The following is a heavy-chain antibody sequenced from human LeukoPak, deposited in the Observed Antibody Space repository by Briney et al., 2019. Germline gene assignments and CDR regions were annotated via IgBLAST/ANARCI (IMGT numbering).Heavy chain of an antibody. J-gene: IGHJ4*02. CDR1: GGSISSSNW. V-gene: IGHV4-30-4*01. CDR3: AARWFGELSEVDY. Sequence: SETLSLTCAVSGGSISSSNWWSWARPPPGKGLEWIGYIYYSGSTYYNPSLKSRVTISVDTSKNQFSLKLSSVTAADTAVYYCAARWFGELSEVDYWGQGTLVTVSS. D-gene: IGHD3-10*01. CDR2: IYYSGST.